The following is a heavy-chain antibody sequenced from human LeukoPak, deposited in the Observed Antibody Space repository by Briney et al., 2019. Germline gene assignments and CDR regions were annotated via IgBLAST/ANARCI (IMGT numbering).Heavy chain of an antibody. CDR2: INHSGST. D-gene: IGHD5-24*01. CDR1: GGSFSGYY. J-gene: IGHJ6*03. Sequence: PSETLSLTCAVYGGSFSGYYWSWIRQPPGKGLEWIGEINHSGSTNYNPSLKSRVTLSIDTSKNQFSLKVSSLTAADTAVYYCATVSRVAAGWHKKRYYYYYMDVWGKGTTVTVSS. CDR3: ATVSRVAAGWHKKRYYYYYMDV. V-gene: IGHV4-34*01.